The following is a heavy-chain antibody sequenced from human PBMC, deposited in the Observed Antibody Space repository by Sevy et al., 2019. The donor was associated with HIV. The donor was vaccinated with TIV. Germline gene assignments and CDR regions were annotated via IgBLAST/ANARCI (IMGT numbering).Heavy chain of an antibody. J-gene: IGHJ4*02. CDR2: VSYDGNSM. D-gene: IGHD6-13*01. CDR3: ARDSGYSTNWHPGY. V-gene: IGHV3-30*03. Sequence: GGYLRLSCAASGFTFSTYAMHWVRQAPGKGLEWVAVVSYDGNSMFYADSVKGRFTISRDNSKNTLYLQVNNLRREDTAVYYCARDSGYSTNWHPGYWGQGTLVTVSS. CDR1: GFTFSTYA.